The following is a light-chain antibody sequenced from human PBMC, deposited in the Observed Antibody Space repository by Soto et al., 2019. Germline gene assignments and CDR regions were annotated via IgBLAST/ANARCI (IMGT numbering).Light chain of an antibody. J-gene: IGKJ4*01. CDR2: GAS. Sequence: DIVLTQSPGTLSLSPGERATISCRASQSVKYRYSAWYQQKPDQAPRLLIYGASSRTPGIPDRISGSGCATAFVLTISRREHADYVVYYCQQYGSSPPALTFGGGTKVEIK. V-gene: IGKV3-20*01. CDR1: QSVKYRY. CDR3: QQYGSSPPALT.